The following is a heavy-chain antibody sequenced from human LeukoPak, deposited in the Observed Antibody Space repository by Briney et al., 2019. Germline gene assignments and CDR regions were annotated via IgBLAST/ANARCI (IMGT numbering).Heavy chain of an antibody. CDR3: AKSIYYDSSGYYPHHDAFDI. CDR1: GFTFSSYA. CDR2: ISGSGGST. D-gene: IGHD3-22*01. J-gene: IGHJ3*02. V-gene: IGHV3-23*01. Sequence: PGGSLRLSCAASGFTFSSYAMSWVRQAPGKGLEWVSAISGSGGSTYYADSVKGRFTISRDNSKNTLYLQMNSLRAEDTAVYYCAKSIYYDSSGYYPHHDAFDIWGQGTMVTVSS.